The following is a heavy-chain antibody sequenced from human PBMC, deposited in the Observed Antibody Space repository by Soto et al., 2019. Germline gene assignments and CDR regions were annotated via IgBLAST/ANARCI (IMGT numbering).Heavy chain of an antibody. CDR1: GLTFSSYS. J-gene: IGHJ6*02. Sequence: EVQLVESGGGLVQRGGSLRLSCAASGLTFSSYSMNWVRQAPGKGLEWVSYISSSSSTIYYADSVKGRFTISRDNAKNSLYVQMNSLRGEETAVYYCAFGEGPRYYYDGMDVWGQGTTVTVSS. CDR2: ISSSSSTI. CDR3: AFGEGPRYYYDGMDV. V-gene: IGHV3-48*01. D-gene: IGHD3-3*01.